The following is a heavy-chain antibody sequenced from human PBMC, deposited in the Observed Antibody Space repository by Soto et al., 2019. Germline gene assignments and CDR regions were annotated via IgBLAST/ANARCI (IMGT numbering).Heavy chain of an antibody. CDR2: ISSNGGST. Sequence: GGSLRLSCSASGFTFSSYAMHWVRQAPGKGLEYVSAISSNGGSTYYADSVKGRFTISRDNSKNTLYLQMNSLRAEDTAVYYCATFPGHSWSPPYYFDYWGQGTLVTVSS. J-gene: IGHJ4*02. D-gene: IGHD1-26*01. V-gene: IGHV3-64*04. CDR3: ATFPGHSWSPPYYFDY. CDR1: GFTFSSYA.